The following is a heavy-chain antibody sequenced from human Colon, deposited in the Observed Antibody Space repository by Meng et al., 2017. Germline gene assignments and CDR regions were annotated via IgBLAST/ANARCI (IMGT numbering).Heavy chain of an antibody. D-gene: IGHD1-14*01. CDR2: IRGNGATT. Sequence: EVQLVEAGGGLAQPGGSLRLSCVASGFTFTNYALSWVRQAPGKGLEWVSAIRGNGATTFYADSVKGRFIISRDNSKNTLYLQMNSLRAEDSAVYFCAKDVGRTTDFDYWGQGTLVTVS. CDR3: AKDVGRTTDFDY. CDR1: GFTFTNYA. J-gene: IGHJ4*02. V-gene: IGHV3-23*04.